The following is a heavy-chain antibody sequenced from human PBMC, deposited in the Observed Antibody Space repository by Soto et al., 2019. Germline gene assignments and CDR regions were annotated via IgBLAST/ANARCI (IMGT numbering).Heavy chain of an antibody. CDR1: RFSFNTYG. J-gene: IGHJ6*02. D-gene: IGHD4-17*01. V-gene: IGHV3-23*01. CDR3: AKNSYGDSWNFGLDV. Sequence: EVQLLESGGGLVQPGGSLRLSCTTSRFSFNTYGMTWVRRAPGKGLEWVSTLSASGSGSYYAESVKGRFTVSRDNSKNTMYLQMNSLRDEDTAFYYCAKNSYGDSWNFGLDVWGQGTTVTVSS. CDR2: LSASGSGS.